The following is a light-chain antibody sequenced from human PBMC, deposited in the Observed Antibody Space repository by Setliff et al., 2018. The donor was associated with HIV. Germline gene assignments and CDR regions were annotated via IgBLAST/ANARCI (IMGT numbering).Light chain of an antibody. V-gene: IGLV1-40*01. CDR1: SSNIGAGYD. CDR2: RNN. J-gene: IGLJ2*01. Sequence: QSVLTQPPSVSGAPGQRVTISCTGSSSNIGAGYDVCWYQHLPGTAPKLLIYRNNNRPSGVPDRLSGSKSGTSASLAITGLQAEDEADYYCQSYDTNLSVVFGGGTKVTVL. CDR3: QSYDTNLSVV.